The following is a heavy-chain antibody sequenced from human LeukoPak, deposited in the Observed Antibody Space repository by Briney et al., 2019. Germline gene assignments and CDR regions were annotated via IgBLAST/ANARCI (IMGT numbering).Heavy chain of an antibody. CDR2: INPNSGGT. Sequence: ASVKVSCKASGYTFTGYYMHWVRQAPGQGPEWMGWINPNSGGTNYAQKFQGRVTMTRDTSISTAYMELSRLRSDDTAVYYCARVLSENRVIQYYFDYWGQGTLVTVSS. D-gene: IGHD2/OR15-2a*01. CDR3: ARVLSENRVIQYYFDY. CDR1: GYTFTGYY. V-gene: IGHV1-2*02. J-gene: IGHJ4*02.